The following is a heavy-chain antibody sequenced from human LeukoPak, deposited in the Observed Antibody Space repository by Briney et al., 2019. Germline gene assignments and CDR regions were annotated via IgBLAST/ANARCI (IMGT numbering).Heavy chain of an antibody. CDR2: VSYDGSNK. V-gene: IGHV3-30*03. Sequence: GGSLRLSCAASGFTFSSYDMDWVRQAPGKGLEWVAVVSYDGSNKYYANSVKGRITISRDNSRNTLYLQMNSLRTEDTAVYYCARESHTYNSGWSGVAFDIWGQGTMVTVSS. D-gene: IGHD6-19*01. J-gene: IGHJ3*02. CDR3: ARESHTYNSGWSGVAFDI. CDR1: GFTFSSYD.